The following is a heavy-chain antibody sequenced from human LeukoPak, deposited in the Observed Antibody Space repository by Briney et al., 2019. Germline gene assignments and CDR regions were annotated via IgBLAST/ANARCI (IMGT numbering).Heavy chain of an antibody. D-gene: IGHD4-23*01. CDR3: ARGPDYGGNSFNY. Sequence: SMKVSCKASGGTFSSYAISWVRQAPGQGLEWMGRIIPILGIANYAQKFQGRVTITADKSTSTAYMELSSLRSEDTAVYYCARGPDYGGNSFNYWGQGTLVTVSS. CDR1: GGTFSSYA. J-gene: IGHJ4*02. V-gene: IGHV1-69*04. CDR2: IIPILGIA.